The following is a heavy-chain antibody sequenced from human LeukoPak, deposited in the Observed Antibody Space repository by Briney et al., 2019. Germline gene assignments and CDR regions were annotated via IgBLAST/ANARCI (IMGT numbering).Heavy chain of an antibody. V-gene: IGHV3-23*01. J-gene: IGHJ4*02. CDR2: IIGSGGST. Sequence: TGGSLRLSCAASGFTFSSYAMSWVRQAPGKGLEWVSSIIGSGGSTYYADSVKGPFPNSRDNSKDTPYLQLNSLKAEATAVYYCAKDGFEYYYGSGSQGYFDYWGQGTLVTVSS. CDR1: GFTFSSYA. CDR3: AKDGFEYYYGSGSQGYFDY. D-gene: IGHD3-10*01.